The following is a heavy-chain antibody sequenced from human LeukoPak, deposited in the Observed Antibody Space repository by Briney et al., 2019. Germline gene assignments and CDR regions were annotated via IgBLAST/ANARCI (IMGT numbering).Heavy chain of an antibody. V-gene: IGHV4-61*01. CDR2: IYYSGLT. Sequence: SETLSLTCTVSGGSVSSGSYYWSWIRQSPGKGLEWIAYIYYSGLTKDNPSLERRVTISLDTSKNQFSLTLTSVTAADTAVYYCARGGGYSDFWFDPWGQGTLVTVSS. J-gene: IGHJ5*02. CDR1: GGSVSSGSYY. D-gene: IGHD3-10*01. CDR3: ARGGGYSDFWFDP.